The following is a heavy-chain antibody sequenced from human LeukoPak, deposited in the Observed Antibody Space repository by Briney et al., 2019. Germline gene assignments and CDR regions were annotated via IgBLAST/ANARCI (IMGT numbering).Heavy chain of an antibody. Sequence: GASVKVSCKASGGSFSSYSISSVRQAPGQGLEWMGGILTISGTTNYAPKLQSRVTTTADESTPTAYMELSSLRSEDTAVYFCAWGYCSGGNCYSDLFDSWGQGTLVTVSS. J-gene: IGHJ4*02. D-gene: IGHD2-15*01. CDR2: ILTISGTT. CDR1: GGSFSSYS. V-gene: IGHV1-69*13. CDR3: AWGYCSGGNCYSDLFDS.